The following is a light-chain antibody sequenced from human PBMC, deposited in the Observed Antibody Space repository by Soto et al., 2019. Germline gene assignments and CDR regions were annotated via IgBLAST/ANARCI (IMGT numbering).Light chain of an antibody. CDR3: QQYNNWPRA. CDR1: QSVSSN. J-gene: IGKJ1*01. CDR2: GAS. V-gene: IGKV3-15*01. Sequence: IVMTQSPGTLSLKQGERATLSCRASQSVSSNLAWYQQKPGQAPRLLIYGASTRATGIPARFSGSGSGTEFTLTISSLQSEDFAVYYCQQYNNWPRAFGQGTNVDVK.